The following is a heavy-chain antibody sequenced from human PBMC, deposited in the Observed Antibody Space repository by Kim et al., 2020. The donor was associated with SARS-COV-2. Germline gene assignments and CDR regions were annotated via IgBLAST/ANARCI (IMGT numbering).Heavy chain of an antibody. CDR3: AKDRRRGDGYNYNYFDF. CDR1: GFTFSDYA. V-gene: IGHV3-23*01. J-gene: IGHJ4*02. CDR2: VSASAGNT. D-gene: IGHD5-12*01. Sequence: GGSLRLSCEASGFTFSDYAMSWVRQAPGKGLDWVSAVSASAGNTYYSDSVKGRFTISRDNSKNTLYLQMNSLRAEDTAVYYCAKDRRRGDGYNYNYFDFWGQGTLVTVSS.